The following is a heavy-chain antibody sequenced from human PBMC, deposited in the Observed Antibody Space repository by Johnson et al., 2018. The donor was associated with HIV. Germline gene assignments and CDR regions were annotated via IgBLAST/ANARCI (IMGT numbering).Heavy chain of an antibody. CDR2: IKQDGSEK. CDR3: ARVRERWELLLSDGSDI. V-gene: IGHV3-7*01. CDR1: GFTLSRYW. J-gene: IGHJ3*02. D-gene: IGHD1-26*01. Sequence: VQLVESGGGVVQPGGSLRLSCAASGFTLSRYWMSWVRQAPGKGLEWVANIKQDGSEKYYVDSVKGRFTISRDSSKNTLYLQMNSLRAEDTALYYCARVRERWELLLSDGSDIWGQGTMVTVSS.